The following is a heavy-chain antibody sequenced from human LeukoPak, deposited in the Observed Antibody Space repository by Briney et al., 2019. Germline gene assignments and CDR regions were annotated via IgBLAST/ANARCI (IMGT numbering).Heavy chain of an antibody. CDR1: GGSFSGYY. CDR2: INHSGST. Sequence: PSETLSLTCAVYGGSFSGYYWSWIRQPPGKGLEWIGEINHSGSTNYNPSLKGRVTISVDTSKNQFSLKLSSVTAADTAVYYCARDGYSYGPIDYWGQGTLVTVSS. D-gene: IGHD5-18*01. J-gene: IGHJ4*02. CDR3: ARDGYSYGPIDY. V-gene: IGHV4-34*01.